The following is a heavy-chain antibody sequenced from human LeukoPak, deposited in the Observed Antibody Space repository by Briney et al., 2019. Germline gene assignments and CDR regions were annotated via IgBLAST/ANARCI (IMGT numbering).Heavy chain of an antibody. CDR2: IIPILGIA. V-gene: IGHV1-69*04. D-gene: IGHD4-17*01. CDR3: ARDYGDCRFDY. Sequence: SVKVSCKASGGTFSSYAISWVRQAPGQGLEWMGRIIPILGIANYAQKFQGRVTITADKSTSTAYMELSSLRSEDTAVYYCARDYGDCRFDYWGQGTLVTVSS. J-gene: IGHJ4*02. CDR1: GGTFSSYA.